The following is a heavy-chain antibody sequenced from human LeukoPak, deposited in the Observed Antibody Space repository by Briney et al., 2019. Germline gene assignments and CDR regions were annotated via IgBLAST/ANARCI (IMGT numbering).Heavy chain of an antibody. CDR1: GGSISSSNW. CDR3: ARYNGSGSYYNPFDY. J-gene: IGHJ4*02. V-gene: IGHV4-4*02. D-gene: IGHD3-10*01. Sequence: SETLSLTCAVSGGSISSSNWWSWVRQPPGEGLGWIGEIYHSGSTNYNPSLKSRVTISVDKSKNQFSLKLNSVTAADTAVYYCARYNGSGSYYNPFDYWGQGTLVTVSS. CDR2: IYHSGST.